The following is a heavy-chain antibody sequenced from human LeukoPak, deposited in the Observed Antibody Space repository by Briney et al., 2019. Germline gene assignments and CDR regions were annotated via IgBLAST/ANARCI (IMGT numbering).Heavy chain of an antibody. Sequence: ASVKVSCKASGYTFTSYDINWVRQATGQGLEWMGWMNPNSGNTGYAQKFQGRVTMTRNTSISTAYMELSSLSSGDTAVYYCARGYDFWSGFYYYMDVWGKGTTVTVSS. CDR2: MNPNSGNT. V-gene: IGHV1-8*01. J-gene: IGHJ6*03. CDR3: ARGYDFWSGFYYYMDV. CDR1: GYTFTSYD. D-gene: IGHD3-3*01.